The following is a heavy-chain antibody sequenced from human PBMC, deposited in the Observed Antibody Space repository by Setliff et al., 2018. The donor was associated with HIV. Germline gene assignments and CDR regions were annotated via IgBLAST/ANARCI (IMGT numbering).Heavy chain of an antibody. CDR2: IYTSGST. CDR1: GGSMSTYY. J-gene: IGHJ4*02. V-gene: IGHV4-4*08. D-gene: IGHD3-9*01. CDR3: ARGGVLRYFDWAY. Sequence: LSLTFTVSGGSMSTYYWSWIRQPPGKGLEWIGYIYTSGSTNYNPSLRSRVTISVDTSKNHFSLRLSSVTAADTAVYYCARGGVLRYFDWAYWGQGTLVTVLL.